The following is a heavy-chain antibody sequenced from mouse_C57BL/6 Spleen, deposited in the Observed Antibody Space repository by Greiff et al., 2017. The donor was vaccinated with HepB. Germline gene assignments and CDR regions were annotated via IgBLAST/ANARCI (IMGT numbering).Heavy chain of an antibody. CDR3: ARDDYEGY. CDR2: IYPGSGNT. CDR1: GYTFTDYY. J-gene: IGHJ2*01. V-gene: IGHV1-76*01. D-gene: IGHD2-4*01. Sequence: VQLQQSGAELVRPGASVKLSCKASGYTFTDYYINWVKQRPGQGLEWIARIYPGSGNTYYNEKFKGKATLTAEKSSSTAYMQLSSLTSEDSAVYFCARDDYEGYWGQGTTLTVSS.